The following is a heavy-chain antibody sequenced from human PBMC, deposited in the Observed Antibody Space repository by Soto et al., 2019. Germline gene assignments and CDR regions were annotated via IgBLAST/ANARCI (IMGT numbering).Heavy chain of an antibody. V-gene: IGHV4-4*02. J-gene: IGHJ4*02. CDR1: GASISSNNW. CDR2: IYHSGST. D-gene: IGHD3-22*01. CDR3: ARTYYYDNSGTNYFDY. Sequence: PSETLSLTCAVSGASISSNNWWSWVRQPPGKGLEWIGEIYHSGSTNYNPSLKSRVTVSVDKSKNQFSLRLSSVTAADTAVYYCARTYYYDNSGTNYFDYWGQGPLVTVSS.